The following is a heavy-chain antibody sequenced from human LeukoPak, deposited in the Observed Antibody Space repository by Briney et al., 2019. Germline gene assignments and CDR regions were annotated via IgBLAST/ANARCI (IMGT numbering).Heavy chain of an antibody. CDR1: GYTFINFY. V-gene: IGHV1-69*02. J-gene: IGHJ4*02. D-gene: IGHD1-26*01. Sequence: SVKVSCKASGYTFINFYMHWVRQAPGQGLEWMGRIIPILGIANYAQKFQGRVTITADKSTSTAYMELSSLRSEDTAVYYCASGSGSSALDYWGQGTLVTVSS. CDR3: ASGSGSSALDY. CDR2: IIPILGIA.